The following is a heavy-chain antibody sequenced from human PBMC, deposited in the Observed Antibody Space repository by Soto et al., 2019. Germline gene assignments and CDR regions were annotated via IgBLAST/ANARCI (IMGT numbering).Heavy chain of an antibody. CDR3: ARQTDPGTAWFDP. V-gene: IGHV4-39*01. CDR2: IYYSGST. CDR1: GGSISSSIYY. J-gene: IGHJ5*02. Sequence: QLQLQESGPGLVKPSETLSLTCTVSGGSISSSIYYWGWIRQPPGKGLEWIASIYYSGSTSYNPSLKSRVTTSVDTSKNQFPLKLSSVTAADTAVYYCARQTDPGTAWFDPWGQGTLVTVSS. D-gene: IGHD3-10*01.